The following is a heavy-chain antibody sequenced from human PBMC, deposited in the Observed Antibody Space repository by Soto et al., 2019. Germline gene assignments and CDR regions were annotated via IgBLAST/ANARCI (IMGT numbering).Heavy chain of an antibody. V-gene: IGHV4-4*02. CDR1: GGSISSSNW. CDR3: ARVSGSYYYGMDV. J-gene: IGHJ6*02. CDR2: IYHSGST. D-gene: IGHD1-26*01. Sequence: QVQLQESGPGLVKPSGTLSLTCAVSGGSISSSNWWSWVRQPPGKGLEWIGEIYHSGSTNYNPSLKSRVPISVDKSKTQFSLKLSSVTAADTAVDYCARVSGSYYYGMDVWGQGTTVTVSS.